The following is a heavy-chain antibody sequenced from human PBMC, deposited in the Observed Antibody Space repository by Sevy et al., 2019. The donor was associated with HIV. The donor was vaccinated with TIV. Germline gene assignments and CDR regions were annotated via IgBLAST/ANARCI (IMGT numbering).Heavy chain of an antibody. D-gene: IGHD2-15*01. J-gene: IGHJ4*02. CDR2: VNTASGDT. Sequence: ASVKVSCKGSGYTFNNYIIYWVRQAPGQSLEWMGWVNTASGDTKDSQKFQGRVIITTDTSARTVYMELNNLRSEDTAFYFCAGDFCSGGSCYSAFVYWGQGTLVTVSS. CDR3: AGDFCSGGSCYSAFVY. CDR1: GYTFNNYI. V-gene: IGHV1-3*04.